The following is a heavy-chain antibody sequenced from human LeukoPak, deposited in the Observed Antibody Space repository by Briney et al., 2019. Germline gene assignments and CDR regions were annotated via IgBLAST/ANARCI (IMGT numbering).Heavy chain of an antibody. Sequence: ASVKVSCKASGYIFTDYYMHWVRQAPGQGLEWMGWIDPNSGGTNSAQKFQGRVTMTRDTSISTAYMELSRLRSDDTAIYYCARDRYCSSNSCFGNLFDYWGKGTTVTVSS. V-gene: IGHV1-2*02. CDR3: ARDRYCSSNSCFGNLFDY. J-gene: IGHJ6*04. CDR2: IDPNSGGT. D-gene: IGHD2-2*01. CDR1: GYIFTDYY.